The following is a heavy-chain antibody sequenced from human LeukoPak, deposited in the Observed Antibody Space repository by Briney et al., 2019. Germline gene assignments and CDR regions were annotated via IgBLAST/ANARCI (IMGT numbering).Heavy chain of an antibody. J-gene: IGHJ3*02. CDR3: ARNSGSYRYAFDI. V-gene: IGHV4-39*01. CDR2: IYYSGST. Sequence: SETLSLTCTVSGGSISSSSYYWGWSRQPPGKGLEWIGSIYYSGSTYYNPSLKSRVTISVDTSKNQFSLKLSSVTAADTAVYYCARNSGSYRYAFDIWGQGTMVTVSS. D-gene: IGHD1-26*01. CDR1: GGSISSSSYY.